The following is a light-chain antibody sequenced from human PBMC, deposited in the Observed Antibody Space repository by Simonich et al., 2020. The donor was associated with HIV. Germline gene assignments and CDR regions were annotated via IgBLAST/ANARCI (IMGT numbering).Light chain of an antibody. CDR3: QQYYSTPTWT. Sequence: DILMTQSPDSLAVSLGERATVNCKSSQSVLYNSNNRNYLAWYQQKPGQPPKLLIYWASIRESGVPDRFSGSGSGTDFTLTISSLQAEDVAVYYCQQYYSTPTWTFGQGTKVEIK. V-gene: IGKV4-1*01. CDR1: QSVLYNSNNRNY. J-gene: IGKJ1*01. CDR2: WAS.